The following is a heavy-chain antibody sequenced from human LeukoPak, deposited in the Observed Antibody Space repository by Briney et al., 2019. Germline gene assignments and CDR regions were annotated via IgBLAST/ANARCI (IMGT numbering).Heavy chain of an antibody. CDR1: GYTFTGYY. CDR2: MNPNSGNT. CDR3: FLYGDSVDY. D-gene: IGHD4-17*01. V-gene: IGHV1-8*02. Sequence: ASVKVSCKASGYTFTGYYMHWVRQAPGQGLEWMGRMNPNSGNTGYAQKFQGRVTMTRNTSISTAYMELTSLRSEDTAVYYCFLYGDSVDYWGQGTLATVSS. J-gene: IGHJ4*02.